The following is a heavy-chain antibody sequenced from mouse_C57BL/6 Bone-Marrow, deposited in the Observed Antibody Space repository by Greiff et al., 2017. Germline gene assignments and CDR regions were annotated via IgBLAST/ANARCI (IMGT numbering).Heavy chain of an antibody. J-gene: IGHJ2*01. CDR2: ISYDGSN. CDR3: ARGRIGSSYY. Sequence: EVQLQQSGPGLVKPSQSLSLTCSVTGYSITSGYYWNWIRQFPGNKLEWMGYISYDGSNNYNPSLKNRISITRDTSKNQFFLKLNSVTTEDTATYYCARGRIGSSYYWGQGTTLTVSS. V-gene: IGHV3-6*01. D-gene: IGHD1-1*01. CDR1: GYSITSGYY.